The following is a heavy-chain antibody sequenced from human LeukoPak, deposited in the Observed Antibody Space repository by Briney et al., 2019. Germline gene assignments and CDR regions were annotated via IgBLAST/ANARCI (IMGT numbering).Heavy chain of an antibody. V-gene: IGHV3-30*02. Sequence: PGGSLRLSCAVSGFTYSSYGMHWVRQAPGKGLEWVAFIRYDGGNKYYADSVKGRFTISRDNSKNTLSLQVNSLRAEDTAVYYCASASYSGYDFDYWGQGTLVTASS. CDR2: IRYDGGNK. D-gene: IGHD5-12*01. CDR1: GFTYSSYG. CDR3: ASASYSGYDFDY. J-gene: IGHJ4*02.